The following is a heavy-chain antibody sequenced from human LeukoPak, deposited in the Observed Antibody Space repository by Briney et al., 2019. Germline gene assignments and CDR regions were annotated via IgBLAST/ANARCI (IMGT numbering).Heavy chain of an antibody. Sequence: PSETLSLTCTVSGGSISSSSYYWGWIRQPPGKGLEWIGSIYYSGSTYYNPSLKSRVTISVDTSKNQFSLKLSSVIAADTAVYYCARTYYDILTGDTNTFDYWGQGTLVTVSS. J-gene: IGHJ4*02. V-gene: IGHV4-39*01. CDR2: IYYSGST. CDR3: ARTYYDILTGDTNTFDY. D-gene: IGHD3-9*01. CDR1: GGSISSSSYY.